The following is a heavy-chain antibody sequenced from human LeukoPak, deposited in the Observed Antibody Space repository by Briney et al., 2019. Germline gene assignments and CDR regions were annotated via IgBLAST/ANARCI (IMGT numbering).Heavy chain of an antibody. J-gene: IGHJ4*02. V-gene: IGHV3-23*01. CDR3: AKGGEYYYDSSGYHDY. D-gene: IGHD3-22*01. CDR1: GFTFSSYA. Sequence: GGSLRLSCAASGFTFSSYAMSWVRQAPGKGLEWVSAISGSGGSTYYADSVKGRFTISRDNSKNTLYLQMNSLRAEDTAVYYCAKGGEYYYDSSGYHDYWGQGTLVTVSS. CDR2: ISGSGGST.